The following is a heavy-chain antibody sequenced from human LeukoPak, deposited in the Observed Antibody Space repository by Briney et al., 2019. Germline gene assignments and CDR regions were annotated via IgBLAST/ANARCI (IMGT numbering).Heavy chain of an antibody. CDR3: AKRAVPTAATPWFDP. Sequence: PGASLRLSCGASGFTLSSYAMSWVRQAPGKGLEWVSSISGSGGSTYYADSVKGRFTISRDNSKNTLYLQMSSLRAEDTAVYYCAKRAVPTAATPWFDPWGQGTLVIVSS. CDR1: GFTLSSYA. CDR2: ISGSGGST. J-gene: IGHJ5*02. D-gene: IGHD2-15*01. V-gene: IGHV3-23*01.